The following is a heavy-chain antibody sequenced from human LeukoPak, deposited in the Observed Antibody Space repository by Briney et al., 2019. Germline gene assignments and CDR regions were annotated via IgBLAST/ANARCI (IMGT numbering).Heavy chain of an antibody. Sequence: GGALRLSCAASGFTFSYYDMPWVRQATGKGLEWVSAIGTAGDTYYTGSVKGRFTISRENAKNSLYLQMNSLRAGDTAVYYCARVAKERVGGVYYFDYWGQGTLVTVSS. J-gene: IGHJ4*02. CDR3: ARVAKERVGGVYYFDY. V-gene: IGHV3-13*01. CDR1: GFTFSYYD. CDR2: IGTAGDT. D-gene: IGHD1-1*01.